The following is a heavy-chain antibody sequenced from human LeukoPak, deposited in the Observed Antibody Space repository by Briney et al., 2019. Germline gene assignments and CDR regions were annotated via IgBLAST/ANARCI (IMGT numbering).Heavy chain of an antibody. D-gene: IGHD3-9*01. CDR1: GGSISSTNW. V-gene: IGHV4/OR15-8*01. J-gene: IGHJ2*01. Sequence: PSETLSLTCGVSGGSISSTNWWSWVRQPPGQGLEWVGNFYYSGSPYYNPSLKSRVTISVDTTKNQFSLKLTSVTAADTAVYYCASGIRYSRAEWYFNLWGRGTLVTVSS. CDR3: ASGIRYSRAEWYFNL. CDR2: FYYSGSP.